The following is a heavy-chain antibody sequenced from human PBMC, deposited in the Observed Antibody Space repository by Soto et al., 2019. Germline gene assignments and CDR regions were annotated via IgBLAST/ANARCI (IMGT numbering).Heavy chain of an antibody. D-gene: IGHD3-9*01. CDR3: ARLYYDILTGPFYFDS. J-gene: IGHJ4*02. Sequence: SETLSLTCSVSGASISRDHWNWIRQPPGKGLEWIGYIYYSGSPNYNPSLKSRVTISVDTSRNQFSLKLSSVTAADTAVYYCARLYYDILTGPFYFDSWGQGTLVTVSS. CDR2: IYYSGSP. V-gene: IGHV4-59*01. CDR1: GASISRDH.